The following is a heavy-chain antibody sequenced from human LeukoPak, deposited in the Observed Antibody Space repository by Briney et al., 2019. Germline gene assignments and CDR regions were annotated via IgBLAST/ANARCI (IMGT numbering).Heavy chain of an antibody. CDR2: ISSRSNYI. CDR3: ARDAYYSGSGIYSK. D-gene: IGHD3-10*01. Sequence: GGSLRLSCEVSGFNFSTYTMNWVRQSPRKGLEWVASISSRSNYIYYAESLKGRLTISRDNAKNSLYLQMNSLRAEDTAVYYCARDAYYSGSGIYSKWGQGTLVTVSS. CDR1: GFNFSTYT. J-gene: IGHJ4*02. V-gene: IGHV3-21*01.